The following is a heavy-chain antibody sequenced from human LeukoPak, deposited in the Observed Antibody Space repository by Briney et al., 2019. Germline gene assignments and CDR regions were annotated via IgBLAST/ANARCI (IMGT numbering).Heavy chain of an antibody. V-gene: IGHV4-4*07. D-gene: IGHD5-12*01. CDR3: AREGYGGFDVLGAY. CDR1: GGSISSYY. CDR2: IYTSGST. J-gene: IGHJ4*02. Sequence: SEPLSLTCTVSGGSISSYYWSWIRQPAGKGLEWIGRIYTSGSTNYNPSLKSRVTMSVDTSKNQFSLKLTSVTAADTAVYYCAREGYGGFDVLGAYWGQGTLVTVSS.